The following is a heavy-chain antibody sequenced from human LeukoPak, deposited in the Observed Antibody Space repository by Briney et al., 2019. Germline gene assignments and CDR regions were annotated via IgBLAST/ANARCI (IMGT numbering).Heavy chain of an antibody. CDR2: IYYSGST. J-gene: IGHJ4*02. V-gene: IGHV4-59*01. Sequence: PSETLSLTCTVSGGSISSYYWSWIRQPPGKGLEWIGYIYYSGSTNYNPSLRSRVTISVNTSKYQFSLKLSSVPAADTAVYYCARGADEAHYWGQGTLVTVSS. D-gene: IGHD5-24*01. CDR3: ARGADEAHY. CDR1: GGSISSYY.